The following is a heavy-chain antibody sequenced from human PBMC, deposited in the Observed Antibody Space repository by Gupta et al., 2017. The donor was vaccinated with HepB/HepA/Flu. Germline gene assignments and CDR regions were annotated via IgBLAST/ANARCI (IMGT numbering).Heavy chain of an antibody. CDR1: GFTFSSYS. CDR3: ARDRFWSGYYYYYMDV. J-gene: IGHJ6*03. V-gene: IGHV3-48*02. D-gene: IGHD3-3*01. Sequence: EVQLVESGGGLVQPGGSLRLSCAASGFTFSSYSMNWVRQAPGKGLEWVSYISSSSSTIYYADSVKGRFTISRDNAKNSLYLQMNSLRDEDTAVYYCARDRFWSGYYYYYMDVWGKGTTVTVSS. CDR2: ISSSSSTI.